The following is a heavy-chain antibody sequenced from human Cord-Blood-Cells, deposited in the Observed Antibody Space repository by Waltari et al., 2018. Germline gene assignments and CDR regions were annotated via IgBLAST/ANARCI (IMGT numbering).Heavy chain of an antibody. J-gene: IGHJ6*02. CDR1: GFPVSSHY. CDR3: ARDRDSGSSSGYYYGMDV. Sequence: EVQLVESGGGLIQPGGSLRLSCAASGFPVSSHYMSWVRQAPGKGLEWVSVIYSGGSTYYADSVKGRFTFSRDNSKNTLYLQMNSLRAEDTAVYYCARDRDSGSSSGYYYGMDVWGQGTTVTVSS. CDR2: IYSGGST. D-gene: IGHD1-26*01. V-gene: IGHV3-53*01.